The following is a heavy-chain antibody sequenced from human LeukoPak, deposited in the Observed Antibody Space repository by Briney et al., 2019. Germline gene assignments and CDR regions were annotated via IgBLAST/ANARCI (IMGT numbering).Heavy chain of an antibody. CDR2: SYYSGST. CDR1: GGSISSYY. Sequence: SETLSLTCTVSGGSISSYYWSWIRQPPGQGLEWVGYSYYSGSTNYHPSLTSRVTISVDTAKNQFSLKLSSVTAADTAVYYCARASTLDQYYYDSSGYYPPGYYFDYWGQGTLVTVSS. V-gene: IGHV4-59*01. J-gene: IGHJ4*02. D-gene: IGHD3-22*01. CDR3: ARASTLDQYYYDSSGYYPPGYYFDY.